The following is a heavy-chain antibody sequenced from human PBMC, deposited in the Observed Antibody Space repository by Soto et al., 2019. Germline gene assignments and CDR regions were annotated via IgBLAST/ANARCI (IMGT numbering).Heavy chain of an antibody. CDR1: GFSLSTSGVG. CDR3: AHRPSGWYLFDY. J-gene: IGHJ4*02. Sequence: GSGPTLVNPTQTLTLTCTFSGFSLSTSGVGVGWIRQPPGKALEWLALIYWNDDKRYSPSLKARLTITKDTSKNQVVLTMTNMDPVDTATYYCAHRPSGWYLFDYWGQGTLVTVSS. CDR2: IYWNDDK. D-gene: IGHD6-19*01. V-gene: IGHV2-5*01.